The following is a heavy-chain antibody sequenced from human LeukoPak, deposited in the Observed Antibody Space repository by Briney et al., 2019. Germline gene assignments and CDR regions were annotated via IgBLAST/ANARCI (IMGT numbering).Heavy chain of an antibody. CDR1: GFTFTSSA. V-gene: IGHV1-58*02. CDR2: IVVGSGNT. CDR3: AAAPYYDFWSGSEAFDT. Sequence: ASVKVSCKASGFTFTSSAMQWVRQARGQRLEWIGWIVVGSGNTNYAQKFQERVTITRDMSTSTAYMELSSLRSEDTAVYYCAAAPYYDFWSGSEAFDTWGQGTMVTVSS. D-gene: IGHD3-3*01. J-gene: IGHJ3*02.